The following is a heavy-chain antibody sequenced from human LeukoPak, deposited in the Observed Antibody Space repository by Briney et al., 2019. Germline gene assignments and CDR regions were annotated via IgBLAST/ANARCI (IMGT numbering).Heavy chain of an antibody. CDR1: GGSISSSSYY. J-gene: IGHJ4*02. Sequence: SPSETLSLTCTVSGGSISSSSYYWGWIRQPPGKGLEWIGSIYYSGSTYYNPSLKSRVTISVDTSKNQFSLKLSSVTAADTAVYYCARGEENRYDSSGYYYVWYHFDYWGQGTLVTVSS. CDR3: ARGEENRYDSSGYYYVWYHFDY. D-gene: IGHD3-22*01. V-gene: IGHV4-39*07. CDR2: IYYSGST.